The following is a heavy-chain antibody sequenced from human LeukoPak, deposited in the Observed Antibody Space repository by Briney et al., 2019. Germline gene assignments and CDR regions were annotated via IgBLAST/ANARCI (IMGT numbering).Heavy chain of an antibody. V-gene: IGHV4-4*02. CDR1: GGSISSSNW. J-gene: IGHJ4*02. Sequence: SETLSLTCAVSGGSISSSNWWSWVRQPPGKGLEWIGEIYHSGSTNYNPSLKSRVTISVGKSKNQFSLKLSSVTAADTAVYYCARDRAGEILDYWGQGTLVTVSS. CDR2: IYHSGST. CDR3: ARDRAGEILDY. D-gene: IGHD5-24*01.